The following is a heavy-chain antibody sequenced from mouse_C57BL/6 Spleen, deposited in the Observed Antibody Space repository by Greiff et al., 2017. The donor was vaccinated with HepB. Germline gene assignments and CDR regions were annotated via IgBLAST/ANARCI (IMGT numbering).Heavy chain of an antibody. D-gene: IGHD2-2*01. CDR2: IRSKSNNYAT. CDR1: GFSFNTYA. J-gene: IGHJ4*01. V-gene: IGHV10-1*01. Sequence: EVQRVESGGGLVQPKGSLKLSCAASGFSFNTYAMNWVRQAPGKGLEWVARIRSKSNNYATYYADSVKDRFTISRDDSESMLYLQMNNLKTEDTAMYYCVRHPPYGYDVGGAMDYWGQGTSVTVSS. CDR3: VRHPPYGYDVGGAMDY.